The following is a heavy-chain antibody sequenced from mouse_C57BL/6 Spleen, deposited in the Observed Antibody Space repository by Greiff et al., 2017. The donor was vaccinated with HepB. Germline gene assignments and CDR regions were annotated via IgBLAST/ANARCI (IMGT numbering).Heavy chain of an antibody. CDR1: GYTFTSYW. Sequence: QVQLQQPGAELVKPGASVKLSCKASGYTFTSYWMQWVKQRPGQGLEWIGEIDPSDSYTNYNQKFKGKATLTVDTSSSTAYMQLSSLTSEDSAVYYCARWGGLGSRGDYWGQGTTLTVSS. D-gene: IGHD3-3*01. CDR3: ARWGGLGSRGDY. J-gene: IGHJ2*01. V-gene: IGHV1-50*01. CDR2: IDPSDSYT.